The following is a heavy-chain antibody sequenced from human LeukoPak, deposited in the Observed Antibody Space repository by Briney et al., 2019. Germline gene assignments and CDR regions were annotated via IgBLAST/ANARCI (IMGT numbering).Heavy chain of an antibody. V-gene: IGHV3-21*01. CDR1: GFTFSSYS. CDR2: ISNSSSYI. CDR3: ARGRGLLWFGELLPYYFAY. Sequence: GGSLRLSCAASGFTFSSYSMNGVRQAPGEGREGVSSISNSSSYIYYADSVKGGFTISRDNAKNSLYLQMNRLRAEDTAVYYCARGRGLLWFGELLPYYFAYWGQGTLVTVSS. D-gene: IGHD3-10*01. J-gene: IGHJ4*02.